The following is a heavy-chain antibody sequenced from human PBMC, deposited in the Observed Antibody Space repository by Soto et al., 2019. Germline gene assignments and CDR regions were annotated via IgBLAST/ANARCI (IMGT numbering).Heavy chain of an antibody. CDR3: GSVGYCSSTDCLFYYYHYGMDV. V-gene: IGHV1-69*13. D-gene: IGHD2-2*03. Sequence: SVKVSCKASGGTFSSHAISWVRQAPGRGLEWMGGITPIFGTTNYAQNFRARVTITADESTSTAYMELSSLTSEDTAVYYCGSVGYCSSTDCLFYYYHYGMDVWGQGTTVTVSS. CDR2: ITPIFGTT. CDR1: GGTFSSHA. J-gene: IGHJ6*02.